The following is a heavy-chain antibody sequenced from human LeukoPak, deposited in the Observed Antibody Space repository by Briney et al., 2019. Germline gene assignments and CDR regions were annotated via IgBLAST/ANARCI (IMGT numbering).Heavy chain of an antibody. D-gene: IGHD3-10*01. CDR1: RFTFSSYG. CDR3: VKDPEYGSGSSYYYGMDV. J-gene: IGHJ6*04. CDR2: IWYDVTNK. Sequence: GRSLRLSCAASRFTFSSYGMHWVRQAPGKGLEWGAVIWYDVTNKYYADSVKGRFTISRDNSKNTLYLQMSSLRAEDTAVYYCVKDPEYGSGSSYYYGMDVWGKGTTVTVSS. V-gene: IGHV3-33*06.